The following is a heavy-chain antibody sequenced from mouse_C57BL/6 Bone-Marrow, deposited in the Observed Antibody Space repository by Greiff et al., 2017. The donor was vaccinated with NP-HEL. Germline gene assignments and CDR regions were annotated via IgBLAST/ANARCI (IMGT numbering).Heavy chain of an antibody. CDR3: ARSVYSCYAMGY. V-gene: IGHV1-53*01. D-gene: IGHD1-1*01. J-gene: IGHJ4*01. CDR2: INPRNGGT. CDR1: GYTFTSYW. Sequence: QVQLQQPGTELVKPGASVKLSCKASGYTFTSYWMHWVKQRPGQGLEWIGNINPRNGGTNYNEKFKSKAKLTVDKSSSTAYMQLSSLTSEDSAVYYCARSVYSCYAMGYWGQGPSVTVSS.